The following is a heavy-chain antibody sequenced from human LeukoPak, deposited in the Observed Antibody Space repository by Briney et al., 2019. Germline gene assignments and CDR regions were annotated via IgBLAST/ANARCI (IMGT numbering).Heavy chain of an antibody. Sequence: GGSLRLSCAASGFTFSDYYMSWMRRAPGKGLEWVSYISSRGSTIYYADSVKGRFTISRDNAKNSLYLQMNSLRAEDTAVYYCARGRGSEGHYDSSGYLDYWGQGTLVTVSS. CDR1: GFTFSDYY. V-gene: IGHV3-11*01. J-gene: IGHJ4*02. D-gene: IGHD3-22*01. CDR2: ISSRGSTI. CDR3: ARGRGSEGHYDSSGYLDY.